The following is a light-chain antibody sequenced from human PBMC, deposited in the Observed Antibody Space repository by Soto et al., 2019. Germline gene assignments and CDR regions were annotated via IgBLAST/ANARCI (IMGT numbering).Light chain of an antibody. Sequence: VTQPHSVSESPGKTVTISCTRSSGSIASNYVQWYQQRPGSAPTTVIYEDNQRPSGVPDRFSGSIDSSSNSASLTISGLKTEDEADYYCQSYDSSNHVVFGGGTKLTVL. CDR1: SGSIASNY. CDR3: QSYDSSNHVV. V-gene: IGLV6-57*04. CDR2: EDN. J-gene: IGLJ2*01.